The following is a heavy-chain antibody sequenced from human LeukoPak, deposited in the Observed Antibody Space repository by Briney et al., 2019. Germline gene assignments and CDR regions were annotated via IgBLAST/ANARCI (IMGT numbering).Heavy chain of an antibody. D-gene: IGHD3-10*01. J-gene: IGHJ6*02. CDR1: GYTFTTYG. CDR3: TRSYGSGSYDNYYYGMDV. V-gene: IGHV1-18*01. Sequence: AASVKVSCKAFGYTFTTYGISWVRQAPGQGPEWMGWISTNNGNTNYAQKVQGRVTMRTDTSTSTAYMELRSLISDDTAVYYCTRSYGSGSYDNYYYGMDVWGQGTTVTVSS. CDR2: ISTNNGNT.